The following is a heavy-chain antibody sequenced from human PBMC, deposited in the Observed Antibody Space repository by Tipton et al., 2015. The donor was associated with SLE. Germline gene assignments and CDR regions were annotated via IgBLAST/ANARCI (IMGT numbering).Heavy chain of an antibody. CDR3: ARGRGSSSSGHY. J-gene: IGHJ4*02. D-gene: IGHD6-6*01. CDR2: IYFIGST. CDR1: GGSIISGSNY. V-gene: IGHV4-61*09. Sequence: TLSLTCTVSGGSIISGSNYWNWIRKSAGKGLEWIGHIYFIGSTNYNPSLKSRVTISVDTSKNQFSLKLSSVTAADTAVYYCARGRGSSSSGHYWGQGTLVTVSS.